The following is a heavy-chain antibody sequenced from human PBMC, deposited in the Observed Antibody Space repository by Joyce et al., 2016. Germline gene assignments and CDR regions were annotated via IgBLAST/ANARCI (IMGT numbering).Heavy chain of an antibody. CDR3: ARSVVTVIAFGYYYYAMDA. Sequence: QVQVIQSGAEVKKPGSSVKVACRTSAGTFRSYAMNWVRQAPGQGLEWMGEITPMFGTPNYTRKVQGRITITADESTSTAYMELKSLTYEDTAVYYCARSVVTVIAFGYYYYAMDAWGQGTTVIVSS. CDR1: AGTFRSYA. V-gene: IGHV1-69*01. D-gene: IGHD2-21*02. CDR2: ITPMFGTP. J-gene: IGHJ6*02.